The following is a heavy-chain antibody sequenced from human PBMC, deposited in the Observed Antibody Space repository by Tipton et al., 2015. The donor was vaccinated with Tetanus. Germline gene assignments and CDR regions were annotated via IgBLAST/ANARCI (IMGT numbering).Heavy chain of an antibody. D-gene: IGHD2-15*01. CDR2: ITTTSDTI. V-gene: IGHV3-48*01. Sequence: SLRLSCAASGFTFSSYNMNWVRQAPGKGLEWVSYITTTSDTIYYADSVKGRFTISRDNAKNTLFLQMHSLRADDTAVYYCAKPLADRPGSNAFDVWGQGTMVSVSS. CDR1: GFTFSSYN. CDR3: AKPLADRPGSNAFDV. J-gene: IGHJ3*01.